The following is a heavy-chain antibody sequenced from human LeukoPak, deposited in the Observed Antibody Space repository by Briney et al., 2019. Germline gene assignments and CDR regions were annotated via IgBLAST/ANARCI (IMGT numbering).Heavy chain of an antibody. Sequence: GGSLRLSCAASGFTFSSYAMSWVRQAPGKGLEWVSAISGSGGSTYYADSVKGRFTISRDNSKNTLYLQMNSLRAEDTAVYYCARVGSRIAAAGTVYWGQGTLVTVSS. CDR2: ISGSGGST. J-gene: IGHJ4*02. V-gene: IGHV3-23*01. CDR3: ARVGSRIAAAGTVY. CDR1: GFTFSSYA. D-gene: IGHD6-13*01.